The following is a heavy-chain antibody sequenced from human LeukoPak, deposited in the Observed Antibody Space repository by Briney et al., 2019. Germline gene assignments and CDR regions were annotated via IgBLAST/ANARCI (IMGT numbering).Heavy chain of an antibody. CDR3: VCSSSWSFYYFDY. CDR2: ISGDGGST. Sequence: PGGSLRLSCAASGFTFDDYGMHWVRQAPGKGLEYVSLISGDGGSTYYADSVKGRFTISRDNSKNSLYLQMNSLRTEDTALYYCVCSSSWSFYYFDYWGQGTPVTVSS. V-gene: IGHV3-43*02. J-gene: IGHJ4*02. D-gene: IGHD6-6*01. CDR1: GFTFDDYG.